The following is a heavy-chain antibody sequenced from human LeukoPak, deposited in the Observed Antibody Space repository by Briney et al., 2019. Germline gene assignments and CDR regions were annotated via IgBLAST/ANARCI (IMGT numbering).Heavy chain of an antibody. D-gene: IGHD3-10*01. CDR2: IKQDGSEK. CDR3: ARALHYYGSGSYLFDY. V-gene: IGHV3-7*01. CDR1: GFTFSSYW. Sequence: GGSLRLSCAASGFTFSSYWMSWVRQAPGKGLEWVANIKQDGSEKYYVDSVKGRFTISRDNAKNSLYLQMNSLRAEDTAVYYCARALHYYGSGSYLFDYWGQGTLVTVSS. J-gene: IGHJ4*02.